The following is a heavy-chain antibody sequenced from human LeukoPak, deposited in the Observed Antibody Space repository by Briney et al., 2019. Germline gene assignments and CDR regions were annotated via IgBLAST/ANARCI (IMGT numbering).Heavy chain of an antibody. D-gene: IGHD1-7*01. CDR2: IYPDDSRT. V-gene: IGHV5-51*01. CDR1: GFDFYGYW. Sequence: PGESLKISCKGSGFDFYGYWIARVRQMPGKGLEWMGAIYPDDSRTTYSPSFQGQVTISADKSISTAYLQWTSLQASDTAIYYCAREVSPTITPNYFDPWGQGTLVIVSS. CDR3: AREVSPTITPNYFDP. J-gene: IGHJ5*02.